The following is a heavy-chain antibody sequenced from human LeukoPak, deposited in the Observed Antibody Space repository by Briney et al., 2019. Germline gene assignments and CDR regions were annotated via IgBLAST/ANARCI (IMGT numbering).Heavy chain of an antibody. CDR3: ARDLYGAAAARI. J-gene: IGHJ4*02. CDR2: INPNSGGT. Sequence: AASVKVSCKASGYTFTGYYMHWVRPAPGQGLEWMGWINPNSGGTNYAQKFQGRVTMTRDTSISTAYMELSRLRSDDTAVYYCARDLYGAAAARIWGQGTLVTVSS. CDR1: GYTFTGYY. D-gene: IGHD6-13*01. V-gene: IGHV1-2*02.